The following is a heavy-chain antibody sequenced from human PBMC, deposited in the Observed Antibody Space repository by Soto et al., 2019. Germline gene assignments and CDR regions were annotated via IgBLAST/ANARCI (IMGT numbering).Heavy chain of an antibody. D-gene: IGHD3-9*01. J-gene: IGHJ4*02. Sequence: ASVKVTCKASGFSLTGCYIHWLRQAPGQGLEWMGWINAHSGGTEYAQKFQGRVTLTRDTSIATAYLTLTSLTSDDTAVYYCARDRGGDILTGAPLWYFDYWGQGTLVTVSS. CDR3: ARDRGGDILTGAPLWYFDY. CDR1: GFSLTGCY. V-gene: IGHV1-2*02. CDR2: INAHSGGT.